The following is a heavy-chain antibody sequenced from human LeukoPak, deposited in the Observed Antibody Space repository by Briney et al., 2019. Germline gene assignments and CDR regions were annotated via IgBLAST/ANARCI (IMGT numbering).Heavy chain of an antibody. CDR3: AKDIQTWPRFPDY. CDR2: ISWNSGSI. Sequence: GRSLRLSCAASGFTFDDYAMHWVRQAPGKGLEWVSGISWNSGSIGYADSVKGRFTISRDNPKSTLYLQMNSLRAEDTAVYYCAKDIQTWPRFPDYWGQGTLVTVSS. V-gene: IGHV3-9*01. D-gene: IGHD5-12*01. J-gene: IGHJ4*02. CDR1: GFTFDDYA.